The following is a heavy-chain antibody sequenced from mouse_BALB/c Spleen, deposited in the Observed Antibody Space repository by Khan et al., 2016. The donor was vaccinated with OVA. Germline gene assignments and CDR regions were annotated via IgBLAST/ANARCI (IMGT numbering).Heavy chain of an antibody. CDR1: GFTFSNYW. V-gene: IGHV6-6*02. Sequence: EVKLEESGGGLVQPGGSMKLSCVASGFTFSNYWMNWVRQSPEKGLEWVAEIRLKSNNYATHYAESVKGRFTISRDDSKSSVYLQMNNLRAEDTGIYYWIQIYYDYGLGAMDYWGQGTSVTVSS. CDR3: IQIYYDYGLGAMDY. D-gene: IGHD2-4*01. CDR2: IRLKSNNYAT. J-gene: IGHJ4*01.